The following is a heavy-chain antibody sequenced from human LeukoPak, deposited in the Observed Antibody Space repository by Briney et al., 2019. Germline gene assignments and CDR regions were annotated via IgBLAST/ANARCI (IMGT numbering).Heavy chain of an antibody. CDR3: ARDKSLITIFGVVRPGAFDI. Sequence: PSETLSLTCTVSGVSISSSSYYWGWIRQPPGKGLEWIGSIYYSGSTYYNPSLKSRVTISVDTSKNQFSLKLSSVTAADTAVYYCARDKSLITIFGVVRPGAFDIWGQGTMVTVSS. CDR2: IYYSGST. CDR1: GVSISSSSYY. J-gene: IGHJ3*02. V-gene: IGHV4-39*07. D-gene: IGHD3-3*01.